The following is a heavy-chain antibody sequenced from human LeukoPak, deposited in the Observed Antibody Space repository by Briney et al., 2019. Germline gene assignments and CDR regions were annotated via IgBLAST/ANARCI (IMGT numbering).Heavy chain of an antibody. V-gene: IGHV4-38-2*02. D-gene: IGHD4-17*01. Sequence: PSETLSLTCTVFGYSISSGYYWGWIRQPPGKGLEWIGSIYHSGSTYYNPSLKSRVTISVDTSKNQFSLKLSSVTAADTAVYYCASLYGDSPDPFDYWGQGTLVTVSS. CDR3: ASLYGDSPDPFDY. J-gene: IGHJ4*02. CDR1: GYSISSGYY. CDR2: IYHSGST.